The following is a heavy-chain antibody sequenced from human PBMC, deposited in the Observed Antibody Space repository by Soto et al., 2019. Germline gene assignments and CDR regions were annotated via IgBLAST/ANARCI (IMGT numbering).Heavy chain of an antibody. V-gene: IGHV3-74*01. J-gene: IGHJ4*02. D-gene: IGHD3-22*01. Sequence: EVQLVESGGGLVQPGGSLRLSCAASGFTFSSYWMHWVRQAPGEGLVWVSRINSDGSSTSYADSVKGRFTISRDNAKNTLYLQMNSLRAEDTAVYYCASRASYYDSSGYFDYWGQGTLVTVSS. CDR3: ASRASYYDSSGYFDY. CDR1: GFTFSSYW. CDR2: INSDGSST.